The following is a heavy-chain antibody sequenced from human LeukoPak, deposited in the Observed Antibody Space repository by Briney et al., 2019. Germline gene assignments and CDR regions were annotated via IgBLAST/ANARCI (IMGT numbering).Heavy chain of an antibody. CDR3: ARLSIAVAGSTPSVDY. Sequence: PSETLSLTCAVYGGSFSGYYWSWTRQPPGKGLEWIGEINHSGSTNYNPSLKSRVTISVDTSKNQFSLKLSSVTAADTAVYYCARLSIAVAGSTPSVDYWGQGTLVTVSS. V-gene: IGHV4-34*01. J-gene: IGHJ4*02. D-gene: IGHD6-19*01. CDR1: GGSFSGYY. CDR2: INHSGST.